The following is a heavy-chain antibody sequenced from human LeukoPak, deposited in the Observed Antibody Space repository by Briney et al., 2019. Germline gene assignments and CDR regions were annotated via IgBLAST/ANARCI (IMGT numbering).Heavy chain of an antibody. Sequence: ASVKVSCKASGYTFTSYYLHWVRQAHGQGLEWMGIINPSGGGISYAQKLQGRVTMTSDTSTSTVYMELSSLRSEDTAVYFCARVSTQDPIYYGAGRYDYWGQGTLVTVSS. CDR1: GYTFTSYY. CDR3: ARVSTQDPIYYGAGRYDY. D-gene: IGHD3-10*01. CDR2: INPSGGGI. J-gene: IGHJ4*01. V-gene: IGHV1-46*04.